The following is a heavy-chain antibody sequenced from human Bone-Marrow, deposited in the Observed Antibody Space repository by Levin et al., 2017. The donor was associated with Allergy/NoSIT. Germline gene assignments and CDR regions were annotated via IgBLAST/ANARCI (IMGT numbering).Heavy chain of an antibody. Sequence: AGGSLRLSCKISGVTFSSNTISWLRQAPGQGLEWIGGIIPIFGAANYAQKIQGRLTITADESTSTVFMELSSLRSDDTAVYYCARELRAGDWHFWGQGTLVTVSS. CDR1: GVTFSSNT. D-gene: IGHD7-27*01. CDR2: IIPIFGAA. CDR3: ARELRAGDWHF. J-gene: IGHJ4*02. V-gene: IGHV1-69*01.